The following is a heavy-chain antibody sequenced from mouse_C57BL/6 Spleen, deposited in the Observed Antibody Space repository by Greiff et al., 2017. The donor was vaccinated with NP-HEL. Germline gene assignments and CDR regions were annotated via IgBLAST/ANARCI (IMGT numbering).Heavy chain of an antibody. V-gene: IGHV2-2*01. J-gene: IGHJ4*01. CDR3: ARRDFYYAMDY. CDR1: GFSLTNYD. CDR2: IWSGGST. Sequence: QVQLQQSGPGLVQPSQSLSISCTASGFSLTNYDVHWVRQSPGKGLEWLGVIWSGGSTDYNAEFISRLSISKDKSKSQVFFKMNSLQADDTAIYYCARRDFYYAMDYWGQGTSVTVSS.